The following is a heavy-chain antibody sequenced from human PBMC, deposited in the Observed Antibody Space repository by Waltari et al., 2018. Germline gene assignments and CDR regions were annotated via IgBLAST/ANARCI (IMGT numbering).Heavy chain of an antibody. CDR1: GFPFSRCE. J-gene: IGHJ4*02. Sequence: EVQLVESGGGLVQPGGSLRPSCAATGFPFSRCEMNWVRGAPGKGLEWVSYISSSGSTRYYADSVKGRFTISRDNAKNSLYLQRNSLRAEDTAVYYCAREAGVEMATIDYWGQGTLVTVSS. V-gene: IGHV3-48*03. D-gene: IGHD5-12*01. CDR2: ISSSGSTR. CDR3: AREAGVEMATIDY.